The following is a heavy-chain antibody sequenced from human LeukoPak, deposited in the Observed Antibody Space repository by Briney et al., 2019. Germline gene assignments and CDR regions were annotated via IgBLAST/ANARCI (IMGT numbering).Heavy chain of an antibody. CDR1: GFTFSGSA. Sequence: GGSLRLSCAASGFTFSGSAMHWVRQASGKGLEWVGRIRSKANSYATAYAASVKGRFTISRDDSKNTAYLQMNSLKTEDTAVYYCTRHLTDSSGYYHFDYWGQGTLVTVSS. J-gene: IGHJ4*02. D-gene: IGHD3-22*01. CDR2: IRSKANSYAT. CDR3: TRHLTDSSGYYHFDY. V-gene: IGHV3-73*01.